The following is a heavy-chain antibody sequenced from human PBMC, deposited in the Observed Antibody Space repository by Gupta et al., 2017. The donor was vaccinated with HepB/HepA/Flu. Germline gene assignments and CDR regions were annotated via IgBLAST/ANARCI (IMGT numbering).Heavy chain of an antibody. J-gene: IGHJ3*02. V-gene: IGHV5-51*01. CDR3: ARHGYRFGPSIIPVGMWAFDI. CDR1: GYSFTSYW. CDR2: IYPGDSDT. D-gene: IGHD3-10*01. Sequence: EVQLVQSGAEVKKPGESLKISCKGSGYSFTSYWIGWVRQMPGKGLEWMGIIYPGDSDTRYSPSFQGQVTISADKSISIAYLQWSSLKASDTAMYYCARHGYRFGPSIIPVGMWAFDIWGQGTMVTVSS.